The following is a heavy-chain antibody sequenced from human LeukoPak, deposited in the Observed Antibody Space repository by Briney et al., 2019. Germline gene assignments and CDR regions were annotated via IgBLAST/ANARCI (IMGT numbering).Heavy chain of an antibody. CDR3: ARDSVVNREPDAFDI. D-gene: IGHD3-22*01. Sequence: PGGSLRLSCAASGFTFSSYAMHWVRQAPGKGLEWLAYISSGSSTIYYADSVKGRFTISRDNAKNSLYLQMNSLRAEDTAVYYCARDSVVNREPDAFDIWGQGTMVTVSS. V-gene: IGHV3-48*04. CDR2: ISSGSSTI. J-gene: IGHJ3*02. CDR1: GFTFSSYA.